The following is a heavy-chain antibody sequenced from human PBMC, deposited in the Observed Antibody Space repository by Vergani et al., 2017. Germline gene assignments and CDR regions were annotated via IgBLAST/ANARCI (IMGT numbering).Heavy chain of an antibody. CDR1: GGSVSSGSYY. Sequence: QVQLQESGPGLVKPSETLSLTCTVSGGSVSSGSYYWSWIRQPAGKGLEWIGYISDSGRTNYNPSLKSRVTISVDTSKNQFSLKLSSVTAADTAVYYCARESGLYYDILTGYYASAFDIWGQGTMVTVSS. V-gene: IGHV4-61*10. D-gene: IGHD3-9*01. CDR3: ARESGLYYDILTGYYASAFDI. J-gene: IGHJ3*02. CDR2: ISDSGRT.